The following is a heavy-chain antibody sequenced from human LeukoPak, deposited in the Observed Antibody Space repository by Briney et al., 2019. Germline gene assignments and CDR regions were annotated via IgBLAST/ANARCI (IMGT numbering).Heavy chain of an antibody. Sequence: PGGSLRLSCAASGFTLSTYWMHWVRQGPGKGLVWVSRINSDGSSTSYADSVKGRFTISRDNAKNTLYLQMNSLRVEDTAVYYCVAGSSTLRGQGTLVTVSS. V-gene: IGHV3-74*01. CDR3: VAGSSTL. D-gene: IGHD3-10*01. CDR1: GFTLSTYW. CDR2: INSDGSST. J-gene: IGHJ4*02.